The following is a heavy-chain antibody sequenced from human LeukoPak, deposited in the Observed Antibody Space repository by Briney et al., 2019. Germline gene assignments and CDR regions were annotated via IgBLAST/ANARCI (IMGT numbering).Heavy chain of an antibody. D-gene: IGHD3-3*01. CDR2: IYYSGST. V-gene: IGHV4-39*01. Sequence: SSESLSPTCTVSAGSISSSSYYWGWIRQPPGKGLEWIGSIYYSGSTYYNPSLKSRVTMPVDTRTNQFSLKLSSVTAADTAVYYCATQRADDFWSGYYPDAFDIWGQGTMVTVSS. CDR3: ATQRADDFWSGYYPDAFDI. J-gene: IGHJ3*02. CDR1: AGSISSSSYY.